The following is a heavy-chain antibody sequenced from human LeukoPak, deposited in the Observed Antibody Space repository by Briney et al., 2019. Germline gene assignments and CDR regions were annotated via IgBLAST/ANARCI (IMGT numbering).Heavy chain of an antibody. J-gene: IGHJ4*02. CDR1: GGSFSGYY. V-gene: IGHV4-34*01. D-gene: IGHD2-15*01. Sequence: SETLSLTCAVYGGSFSGYYWSWIRQPPGKGLEWIGEINHSGSTNYNPSLKSRVTISVDTSKNQFSLKLSSVTAADTAVYYCARGGYCSGGSCYGGGFDYWGRGTLVTVSS. CDR3: ARGGYCSGGSCYGGGFDY. CDR2: INHSGST.